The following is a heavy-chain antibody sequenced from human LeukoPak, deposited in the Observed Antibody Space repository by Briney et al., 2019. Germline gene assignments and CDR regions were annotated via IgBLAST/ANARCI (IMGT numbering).Heavy chain of an antibody. CDR1: GFTFSGYS. V-gene: IGHV3-21*01. CDR2: ISSGSSYI. Sequence: GGSLRLSCAASGFTFSGYSMNWVRQAPGQGLEWVSSISSGSSYIYYADSVKGRFTISRDDAKNSLYLQMNSLRAEDTALYYCARRNRGVGQEGTYYYGMDVWGQGTTVTVSS. D-gene: IGHD3-10*01. J-gene: IGHJ6*02. CDR3: ARRNRGVGQEGTYYYGMDV.